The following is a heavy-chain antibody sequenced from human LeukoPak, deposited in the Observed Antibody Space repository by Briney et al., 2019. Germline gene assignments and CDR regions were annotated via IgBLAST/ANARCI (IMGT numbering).Heavy chain of an antibody. V-gene: IGHV3-74*01. J-gene: IGHJ4*02. D-gene: IGHD1-26*01. CDR1: GFTFSSYW. Sequence: GGSLRLSCAASGFTFSSYWMRWVRQAPGKGLVWVSCINTDGSTTSYADSVKGRFTISRDNAKNSLYLQMNSLRAEHTAVYYCATGSGGGYVFAHGGEGTLVTVS. CDR2: INTDGSTT. CDR3: ATGSGGGYVFAH.